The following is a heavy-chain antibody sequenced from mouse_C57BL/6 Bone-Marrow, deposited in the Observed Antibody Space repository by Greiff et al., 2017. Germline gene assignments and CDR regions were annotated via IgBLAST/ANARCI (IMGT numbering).Heavy chain of an antibody. CDR2: IDPEDGET. V-gene: IGHV14-2*01. Sequence: EVQLQQSGAELVKPGASVKLSCTASGFNIKDYYIHWVKQRTEQGLEWIGRIDPEDGETTYAPKLQDKATITADTSSNTAYLQLSSLTSEDTAVYYCTRSLIYYGTNYWGQGTTLTVSS. D-gene: IGHD1-1*01. J-gene: IGHJ2*01. CDR3: TRSLIYYGTNY. CDR1: GFNIKDYY.